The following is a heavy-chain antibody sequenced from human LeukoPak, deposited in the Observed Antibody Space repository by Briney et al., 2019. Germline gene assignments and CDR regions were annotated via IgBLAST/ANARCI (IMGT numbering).Heavy chain of an antibody. J-gene: IGHJ6*02. CDR1: GFTFSSYA. D-gene: IGHD2-2*02. V-gene: IGHV3-30-3*01. CDR3: ARESCTSCYIRPDYYYGMDV. CDR2: ISYDGSNK. Sequence: GGSLRLSCAASGFTFSSYATHWVRQAPGKGLEWVAVISYDGSNKYYADSVKGRFTISRDNSKNTLYLQMNGLRAEDTAVYYCARESCTSCYIRPDYYYGMDVWGQGTTVTVSS.